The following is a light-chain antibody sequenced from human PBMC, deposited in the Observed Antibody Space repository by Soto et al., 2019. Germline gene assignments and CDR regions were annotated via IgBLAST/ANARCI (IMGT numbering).Light chain of an antibody. J-gene: IGKJ1*01. Sequence: DIQMTQSPSTLSASVGDRVTITCRASQRISRWLAWYQQKPGKAPKLLIYDASSLSSGVPSRFSGSGSGTEFPPPISGLQADDFATYYCQHYTSYPWTFGQGTKVEI. CDR1: QRISRW. CDR3: QHYTSYPWT. CDR2: DAS. V-gene: IGKV1-5*01.